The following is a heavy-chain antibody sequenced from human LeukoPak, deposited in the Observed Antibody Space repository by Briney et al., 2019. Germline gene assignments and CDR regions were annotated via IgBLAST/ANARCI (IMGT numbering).Heavy chain of an antibody. V-gene: IGHV1-8*01. CDR2: MNPNSGKT. D-gene: IGHD3-10*01. Sequence: ASVKVSCKASGYTFTSYEINWVRQATGQGLEWMGWMNPNSGKTGIAQKFQGRVTMTRNTCISTAYMELSSLRSEDTAVYYCARKELLDYWGQGTLVTVSS. J-gene: IGHJ4*02. CDR1: GYTFTSYE. CDR3: ARKELLDY.